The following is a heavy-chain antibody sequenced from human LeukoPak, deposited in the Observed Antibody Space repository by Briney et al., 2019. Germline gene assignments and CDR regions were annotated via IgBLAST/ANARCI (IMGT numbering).Heavy chain of an antibody. V-gene: IGHV3-20*04. CDR2: INWNGGSI. J-gene: IGHJ4*02. Sequence: GGSLRLSCAGSGFNFKDYGMTWVRQAPGKGLEWVSGINWNGGSIAYADSVKGRFIISRDNAKNSLYLQMNSLRAEDTALYYCARTNYGSGSYFGYWGQGTLVTVSS. D-gene: IGHD3-10*01. CDR3: ARTNYGSGSYFGY. CDR1: GFNFKDYG.